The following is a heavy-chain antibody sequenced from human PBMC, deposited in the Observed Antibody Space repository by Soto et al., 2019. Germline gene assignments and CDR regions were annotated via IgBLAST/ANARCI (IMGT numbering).Heavy chain of an antibody. V-gene: IGHV4-39*01. CDR1: GESISSSSYY. J-gene: IGHJ4*02. CDR2: IYYSGRT. Sequence: SETLSLSCIVSGESISSSSYYWGWIRQRPGKGLEWIGSIYYSGRTYYNPSFKSRVTISIGTSKNQFSLKLSSVTATDTAVYYCARQRTTVVTQAYFDHWGQGALVTVSS. CDR3: ARQRTTVVTQAYFDH. D-gene: IGHD2-21*02.